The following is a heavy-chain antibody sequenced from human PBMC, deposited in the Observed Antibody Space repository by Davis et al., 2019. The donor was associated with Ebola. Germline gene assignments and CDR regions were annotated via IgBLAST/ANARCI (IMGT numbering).Heavy chain of an antibody. V-gene: IGHV1-2*04. Sequence: ASAKVSCKASGYTFTGNYMHWLRHAPGQGLEWMGWINPNSGGSNYAQKFQGCDTMTRATAISTAYIELSRQRSDDTAVYYCARGLPSQYYYYGMDVWGQGTTVTVSS. CDR2: INPNSGGS. CDR1: GYTFTGNY. CDR3: ARGLPSQYYYYGMDV. J-gene: IGHJ6*02.